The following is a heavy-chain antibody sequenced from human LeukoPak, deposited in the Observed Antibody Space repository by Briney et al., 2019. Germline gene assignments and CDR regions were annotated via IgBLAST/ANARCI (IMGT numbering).Heavy chain of an antibody. V-gene: IGHV3-9*01. D-gene: IGHD3-10*01. Sequence: GRSLRLSCAASGFTFDDYAMHWVRQAPGKGLEWVSGISWNSGSIGYADSVEGRFTISRDNAKNSLYLQMNSLRAEDTALYYCAKGTWGSGSYLDYWGQGTLVTVSS. CDR3: AKGTWGSGSYLDY. J-gene: IGHJ4*02. CDR1: GFTFDDYA. CDR2: ISWNSGSI.